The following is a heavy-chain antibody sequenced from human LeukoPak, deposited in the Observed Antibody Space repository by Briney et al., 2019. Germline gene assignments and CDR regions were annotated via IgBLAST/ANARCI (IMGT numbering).Heavy chain of an antibody. CDR2: INPNSGGT. V-gene: IGHV1-2*06. CDR3: ARTRVFGRYFDWSDDAFDI. CDR1: GYTFTGYY. D-gene: IGHD3-9*01. Sequence: ASVKVSCKASGYTFTGYYMHRVRQAPGQGLEWMGRINPNSGGTNYAQKFQGRVTMTRDTSISTAYMELSRLRSDDTAVYYCARTRVFGRYFDWSDDAFDIWGQGTMVTVSS. J-gene: IGHJ3*02.